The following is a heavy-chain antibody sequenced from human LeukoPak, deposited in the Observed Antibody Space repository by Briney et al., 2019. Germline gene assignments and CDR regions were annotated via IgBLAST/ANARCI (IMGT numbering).Heavy chain of an antibody. Sequence: LPGGSLRLSCAASGFTFSNFWMNWVRQAPGKGLEWVANIKQDGSEKYYVDSVKGRFTISRDNAKNSLYLQRNSLRAEDTAVYYCARPNFWSGPSAFDIWGQGTMVTASS. CDR3: ARPNFWSGPSAFDI. J-gene: IGHJ3*02. V-gene: IGHV3-7*01. CDR2: IKQDGSEK. D-gene: IGHD3-3*01. CDR1: GFTFSNFW.